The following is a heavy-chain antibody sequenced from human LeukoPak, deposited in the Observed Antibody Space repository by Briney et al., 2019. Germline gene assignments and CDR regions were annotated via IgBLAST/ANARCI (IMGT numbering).Heavy chain of an antibody. CDR3: ARGGSITGTTLNWFDS. V-gene: IGHV3-21*01. J-gene: IGHJ5*01. D-gene: IGHD1-20*01. CDR2: MSSSSSYI. Sequence: GGSLRLSCAASGFTFSSYSTNWVRQAPGKGLEWVSSMSSSSSYIYYRDSVKGRFTISRDNTKNSLYLQMNSLRAEDTAVYFCARGGSITGTTLNWFDSWGQGTLVTVSS. CDR1: GFTFSSYS.